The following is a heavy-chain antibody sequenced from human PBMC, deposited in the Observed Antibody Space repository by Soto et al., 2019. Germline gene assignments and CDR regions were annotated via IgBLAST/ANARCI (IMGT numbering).Heavy chain of an antibody. V-gene: IGHV3-23*01. CDR3: AKGHNFWSSYSYYYGMSV. CDR1: VFTFNNYA. J-gene: IGHJ6*02. D-gene: IGHD3-3*01. CDR2: ISSSGGNT. Sequence: PEWSLRLSCSSSVFTFNNYAMTWVRQAPGKGLEWVSGISSSGGNTAYGDSVEGRFTISRDNSKNTLYLQMNSLRADDAAVYFCAKGHNFWSSYSYYYGMSVWGQGDTVTVS.